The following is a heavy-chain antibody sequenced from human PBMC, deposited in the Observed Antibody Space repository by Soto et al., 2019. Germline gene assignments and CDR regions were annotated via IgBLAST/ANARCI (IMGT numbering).Heavy chain of an antibody. V-gene: IGHV4-59*12. J-gene: IGHJ6*02. CDR3: ARGRGSGSYYKSFYYYYYGMDV. CDR1: GGSISSYY. D-gene: IGHD3-10*01. CDR2: IYYSGST. Sequence: SETLSLTCTVSGGSISSYYWSWIRQPPGKGLEWIGYIYYSGSTNYNPSLKSRVTISVDTSKNQFSLKLSSVTAADTAVYYCARGRGSGSYYKSFYYYYYGMDVWGQGTTVTVSS.